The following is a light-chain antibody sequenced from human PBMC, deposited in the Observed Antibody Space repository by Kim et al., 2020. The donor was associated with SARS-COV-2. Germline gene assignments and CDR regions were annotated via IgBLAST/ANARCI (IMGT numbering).Light chain of an antibody. Sequence: SLSPGERATLSCRASQSISSYLAWYQQKPGQAPRLLIFDASNRATGIPARFSGSGSGTDFVLTISSLEPEDSAVYHCQQRSDWPLTFGGGTKLEI. J-gene: IGKJ4*01. CDR1: QSISSY. CDR2: DAS. CDR3: QQRSDWPLT. V-gene: IGKV3-11*01.